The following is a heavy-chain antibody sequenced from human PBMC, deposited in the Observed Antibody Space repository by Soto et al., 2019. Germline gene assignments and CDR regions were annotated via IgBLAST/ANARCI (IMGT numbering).Heavy chain of an antibody. CDR2: INHSGST. D-gene: IGHD3-3*01. Sequence: SETLSLTCAVYGGSFSGYYWSWIRQPPWKGLEWIEEINHSGSTNYNPSLKSRVTISVDTSKNQFSLKLSSVTAADTAVYYCARLPYYDFWSGYYRSFDYWGQGTLVTVSS. V-gene: IGHV4-34*01. CDR1: GGSFSGYY. CDR3: ARLPYYDFWSGYYRSFDY. J-gene: IGHJ4*02.